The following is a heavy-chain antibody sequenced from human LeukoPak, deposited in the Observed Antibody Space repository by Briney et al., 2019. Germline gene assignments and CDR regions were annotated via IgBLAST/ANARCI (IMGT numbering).Heavy chain of an antibody. CDR1: GFTFTTYS. Sequence: QPGGSLRLSCAASGFTFTTYSMNWVRQAPGKGLEWVSYITTTSSIIYYADSVKGRFTISRDNAKNSLYLQMNSLRAEDTAVYYCSRSAYYDGSGNYYDYWGQGTLVTVSS. V-gene: IGHV3-48*01. CDR2: ITTTSSII. CDR3: SRSAYYDGSGNYYDY. J-gene: IGHJ4*02. D-gene: IGHD3-22*01.